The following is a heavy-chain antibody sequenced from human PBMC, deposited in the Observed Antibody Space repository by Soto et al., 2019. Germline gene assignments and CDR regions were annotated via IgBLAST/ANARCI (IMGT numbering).Heavy chain of an antibody. Sequence: QVQLQESGPGLVKPSETLSLTCTVSGGSISSYYWSWIRQPAGKGLEWIGRIYTSGSTNYNPSLKSRVTMSVDTSKNQCSLKLSSVTAADTAVYYCAREGARIAGDAFDIWGQGTMVTVSS. D-gene: IGHD1-26*01. J-gene: IGHJ3*02. CDR2: IYTSGST. CDR3: AREGARIAGDAFDI. CDR1: GGSISSYY. V-gene: IGHV4-4*07.